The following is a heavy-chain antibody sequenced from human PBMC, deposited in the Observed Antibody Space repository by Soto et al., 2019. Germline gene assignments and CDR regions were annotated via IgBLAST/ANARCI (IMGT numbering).Heavy chain of an antibody. Sequence: SGFTFISYSIHWVRQAPGKGPDWVALISYDWTNKFYADSVKGRFTISRDNSKSTLYLQVDSLRPEDAAVYYCARDPKTSGGQHWAFNYFDSWGQGTLVTVSS. CDR1: GFTFISYS. V-gene: IGHV3-30*06. CDR3: ARDPKTSGGQHWAFNYFDS. J-gene: IGHJ4*02. D-gene: IGHD7-27*01. CDR2: ISYDWTNK.